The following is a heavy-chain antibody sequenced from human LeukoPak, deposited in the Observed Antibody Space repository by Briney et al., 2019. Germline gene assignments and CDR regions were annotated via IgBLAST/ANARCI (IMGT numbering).Heavy chain of an antibody. J-gene: IGHJ4*02. CDR3: ARGGVGATSSPAPIGY. CDR2: INHSGST. V-gene: IGHV4-34*01. D-gene: IGHD1-26*01. CDR1: GGSFSGYY. Sequence: SETLSLTCAVYGGSFSGYYWSWIRQPPGKGLEWIGEINHSGSTNYNPSLKSRVTISVDTSKNQFSLKLSSVTAADTAVYYCARGGVGATSSPAPIGYWGQGTLVTVSS.